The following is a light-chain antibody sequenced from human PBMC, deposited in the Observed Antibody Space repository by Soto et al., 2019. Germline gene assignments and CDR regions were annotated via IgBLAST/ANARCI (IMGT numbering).Light chain of an antibody. J-gene: IGKJ1*01. CDR1: QSVSSTS. CDR3: QQYDGSPPWT. V-gene: IGKV3-20*01. Sequence: EIVLTQSPGTLSFSPGERATLSCRASQSVSSTSLAWYQQKPGQAPRLLIYGASNMATGIPDRFSGSGSGTDFTLTISRLEPEDFAVYYCQQYDGSPPWTFGLGTKVDIK. CDR2: GAS.